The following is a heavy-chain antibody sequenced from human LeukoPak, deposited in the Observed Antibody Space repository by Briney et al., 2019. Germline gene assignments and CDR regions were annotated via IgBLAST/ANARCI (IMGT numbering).Heavy chain of an antibody. V-gene: IGHV1-2*02. D-gene: IGHD3-22*01. CDR1: GNTFSGYY. CDR2: INPNSGGT. CDR3: LIVVVIKDFDY. J-gene: IGHJ4*02. Sequence: ASVKVSCKASGNTFSGYYIHWVRQAPGQGLEWMGWINPNSGGTNYAQKFQGRVTMTRDTSISTAYMELSRLRSDDTAVYYCLIVVVIKDFDYWGQGTLVTVSS.